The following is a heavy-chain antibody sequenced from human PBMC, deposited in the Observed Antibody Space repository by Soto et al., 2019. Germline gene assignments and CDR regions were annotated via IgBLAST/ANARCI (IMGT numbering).Heavy chain of an antibody. J-gene: IGHJ4*02. CDR2: INGATGQT. CDR3: VTSRVSIAVAGETEYYFDY. V-gene: IGHV1-3*01. CDR1: GYTFSTYS. D-gene: IGHD6-19*01. Sequence: ASVKVSCKASGYTFSTYSMHWVRQAPGHSLEWMGWINGATGQTRSSQRFQDRVTITRDTSASTAYMELSRLRSDDTAVYYCVTSRVSIAVAGETEYYFDYWGQGTLVTVSS.